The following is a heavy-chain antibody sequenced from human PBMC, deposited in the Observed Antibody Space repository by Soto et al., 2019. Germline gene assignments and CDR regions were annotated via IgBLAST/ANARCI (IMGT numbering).Heavy chain of an antibody. V-gene: IGHV4-39*01. D-gene: IGHD6-19*01. CDR1: GGSISNSSYL. J-gene: IGHJ4*02. CDR2: VSHIGST. Sequence: SETLSLTCLVSGGSISNSSYLWGWVRQPPGKGLQWIGSVSHIGSTNYNPSLKSRLTISVGTSKTQSSLRLDSVTAADTAVYYCSRIAVSGPRTGFDYWGQGILVTVSS. CDR3: SRIAVSGPRTGFDY.